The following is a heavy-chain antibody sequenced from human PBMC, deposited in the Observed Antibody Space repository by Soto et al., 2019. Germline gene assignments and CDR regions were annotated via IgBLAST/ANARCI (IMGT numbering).Heavy chain of an antibody. CDR3: ARGTALEVYGYYYYYMDV. CDR2: INSDGSST. Sequence: EVQLVESGGGLVQPGGSLRLSCAASGFTFSSYWMHWVRQAPGKGLVWVSRINSDGSSTSYADSVKGRFTISRDNAENTRYLQINSLRAEDTAVYYWARGTALEVYGYYYYYMDVWVKGTTVTVSS. J-gene: IGHJ6*03. CDR1: GFTFSSYW. D-gene: IGHD2-2*01. V-gene: IGHV3-74*01.